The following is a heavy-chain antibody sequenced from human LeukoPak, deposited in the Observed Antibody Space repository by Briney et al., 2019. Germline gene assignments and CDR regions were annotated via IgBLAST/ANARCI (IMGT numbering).Heavy chain of an antibody. CDR2: IFHNGTT. CDR1: GGSTSSINW. Sequence: PSGTLSLTCAVSGGSTSSINWWSWVRQAPGKGREWIGEIFHNGTTHYNPSLKSRVTISLDTSKNQFSLKLSSVTAADTAVYYCARKGYELPPYFDYWGQGTLVTVSS. D-gene: IGHD2-2*01. V-gene: IGHV4-4*02. CDR3: ARKGYELPPYFDY. J-gene: IGHJ4*02.